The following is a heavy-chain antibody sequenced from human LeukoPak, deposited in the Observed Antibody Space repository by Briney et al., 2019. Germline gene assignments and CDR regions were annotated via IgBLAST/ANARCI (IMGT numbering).Heavy chain of an antibody. CDR1: GGSISSYY. CDR2: IYYSGST. D-gene: IGHD1-26*01. V-gene: IGHV4-59*08. J-gene: IGHJ4*02. Sequence: SETLSLTCTVSGGSISSYYWSWIRQPPGKGLEWIGYIYYSGSTNSNPSLKSRVTISVDTSKNHFSLKLTSVTAADTAVYHCARHESAVGALFYWGQGSLVTVSS. CDR3: ARHESAVGALFY.